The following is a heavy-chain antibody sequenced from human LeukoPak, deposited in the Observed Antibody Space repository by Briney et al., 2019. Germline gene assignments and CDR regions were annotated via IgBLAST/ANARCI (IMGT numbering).Heavy chain of an antibody. Sequence: GGSLRLSCAASGFTFSSYGMHWVRQAPGKGLEWVAVISYDGSNKYYADSVKGRFTISRDNSKNTLYLQMHSLRAEDTAVYYCARDLAKSGSDYWGQGTLVTVSS. CDR3: ARDLAKSGSDY. D-gene: IGHD3-3*01. CDR1: GFTFSSYG. V-gene: IGHV3-30*03. J-gene: IGHJ4*02. CDR2: ISYDGSNK.